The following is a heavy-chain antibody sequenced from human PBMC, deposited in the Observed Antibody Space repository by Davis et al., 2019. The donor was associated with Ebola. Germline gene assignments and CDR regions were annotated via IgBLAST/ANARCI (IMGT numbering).Heavy chain of an antibody. CDR3: ARLTGSCSGGTCYP. D-gene: IGHD2-15*01. CDR2: IYFSGST. CDR1: GDSISSSSYS. Sequence: GSLRLSCTVSGDSISSSSYSWGWIRQPPGKGLEWIANIYFSGSTNYNPSLKSRVTIAIDTSKNQFSLKLSSVTAADTAVYYCARLTGSCSGGTCYPWGQGTLVTVSS. V-gene: IGHV4-39*01. J-gene: IGHJ5*02.